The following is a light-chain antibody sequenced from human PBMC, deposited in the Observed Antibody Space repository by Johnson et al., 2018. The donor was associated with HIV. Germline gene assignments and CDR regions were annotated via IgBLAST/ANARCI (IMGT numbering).Light chain of an antibody. CDR3: GTWDSSLSAFYV. V-gene: IGLV1-51*01. Sequence: QSVLTQPPSVSAAPGQKVTISCSGIGSNIGDNYVSWYQHLPGTAPRLLIYDDIKRPSGIPDRFSGSKSGTSATLGITGLQTGDEADYYCGTWDSSLSAFYVFGTGTKVSAL. CDR2: DDI. J-gene: IGLJ1*01. CDR1: GSNIGDNY.